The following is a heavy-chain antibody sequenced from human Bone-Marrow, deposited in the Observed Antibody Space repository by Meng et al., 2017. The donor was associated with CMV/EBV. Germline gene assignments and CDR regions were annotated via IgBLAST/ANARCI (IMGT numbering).Heavy chain of an antibody. D-gene: IGHD2-2*01. CDR1: SISSGSYY. Sequence: SISSGSYYWSWIRQPAGKGLEWIGRIYTSGSTNYNPSLKSRVTISVDTSKNQFSLKLSSVTAADTAVYYCAREDIVVVPAGRGYFDYWGQGTLVTVSS. CDR2: IYTSGST. CDR3: AREDIVVVPAGRGYFDY. V-gene: IGHV4-61*02. J-gene: IGHJ4*02.